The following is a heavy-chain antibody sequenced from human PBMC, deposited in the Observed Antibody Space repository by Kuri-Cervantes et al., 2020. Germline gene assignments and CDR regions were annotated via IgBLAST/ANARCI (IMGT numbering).Heavy chain of an antibody. V-gene: IGHV3-74*01. CDR2: INSDGSST. Sequence: GGSLRLSCAASGFTFSSYWMRWVRQAPGKGLVWVSRINSDGSSTNYADSVKGRFTISRDSTKNTLYLQMNSLRAEDTAVYYCARDKYGDYLNRGYFDYWGQGTLVTVSS. D-gene: IGHD4-17*01. CDR3: ARDKYGDYLNRGYFDY. CDR1: GFTFSSYW. J-gene: IGHJ4*02.